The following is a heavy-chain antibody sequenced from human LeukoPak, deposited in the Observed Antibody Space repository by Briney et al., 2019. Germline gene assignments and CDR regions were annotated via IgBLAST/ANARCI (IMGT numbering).Heavy chain of an antibody. V-gene: IGHV4-34*01. Sequence: SETLSLTCAVYGGSFSGYYWSWIRQPPGKGLEWIGEINHSGSTNYNPSLKSRVTISVDTSNNQFSLKLSSVTAADTAVYYCARVSQQDTDYWGLGTLVTVSS. CDR2: INHSGST. CDR1: GGSFSGYY. D-gene: IGHD6-13*01. CDR3: ARVSQQDTDY. J-gene: IGHJ4*02.